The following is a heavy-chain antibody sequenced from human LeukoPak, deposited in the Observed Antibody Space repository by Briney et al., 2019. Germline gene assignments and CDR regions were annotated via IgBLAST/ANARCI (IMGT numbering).Heavy chain of an antibody. CDR1: GFTFSSYA. Sequence: GGSLRLSCAASGFTFSSYAMSWVRQAPGKGLEWVSGVSGSGGSTYYADSVKRRSTTSTDNSKNTLYLQMNSLRAEDTAVYYCAKDLDIVATITGNWGQGTLVTVSS. CDR2: VSGSGGST. J-gene: IGHJ4*02. D-gene: IGHD5-12*01. V-gene: IGHV3-23*01. CDR3: AKDLDIVATITGN.